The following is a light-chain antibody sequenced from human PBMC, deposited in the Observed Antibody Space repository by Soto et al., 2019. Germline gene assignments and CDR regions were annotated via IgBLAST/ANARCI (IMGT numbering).Light chain of an antibody. Sequence: DVQMTQSPSTVSASLGDRVTITCRASQNVDDSLAWYQQRPGKAPKLLIYDASILPSGVPSRFSGSGFGTEFTLTINGLQPDDFAVYFCLHFLPKPITFGQGTRLDIK. V-gene: IGKV1-5*01. J-gene: IGKJ5*01. CDR3: LHFLPKPIT. CDR1: QNVDDS. CDR2: DAS.